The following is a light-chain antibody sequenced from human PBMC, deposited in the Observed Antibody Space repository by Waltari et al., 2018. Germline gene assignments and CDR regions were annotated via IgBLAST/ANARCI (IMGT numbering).Light chain of an antibody. V-gene: IGLV9-49*03. CDR3: GTAHGSWSNCVV. CDR2: GGTRGIGG. CDR1: GGYINYK. Sequence: QPVLRQPSSASTSLVASFTLTCTLSGGYINYKVGWYQQSPGRGPRVLMRGGTRGIGGSKGDGIQDHLSVLGSRLNRYMTIKNIQEEDEGDYHCGTAHGSWSNCVVFGGGTKLTVV. J-gene: IGLJ2*01.